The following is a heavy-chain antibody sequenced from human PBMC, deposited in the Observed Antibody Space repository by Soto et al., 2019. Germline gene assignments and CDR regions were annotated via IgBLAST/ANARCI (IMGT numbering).Heavy chain of an antibody. Sequence: EVQLLESGGGLVQPGGSLRLSCAASGFTFSSYSMNWVRQAPGKGLEWVSSISSSSSYIYYADSVKGRFTISRDNAKNSLYLQMNSLRAEDTAVYYCARGAMVKPPYFDYWGQGTLVTVSS. CDR3: ARGAMVKPPYFDY. CDR1: GFTFSSYS. V-gene: IGHV3-21*01. CDR2: ISSSSSYI. D-gene: IGHD5-18*01. J-gene: IGHJ4*02.